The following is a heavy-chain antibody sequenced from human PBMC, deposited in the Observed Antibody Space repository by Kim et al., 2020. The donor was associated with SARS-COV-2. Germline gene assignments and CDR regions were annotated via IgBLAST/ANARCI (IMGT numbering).Heavy chain of an antibody. D-gene: IGHD3-10*01. CDR3: VRDAFMVRGVIFDF. J-gene: IGHJ4*02. CDR2: ISSSSSYI. CDR1: GFAFSSYS. V-gene: IGHV3-21*01. Sequence: GGSLRLSCAASGFAFSSYSMNWVRQAPGKGLEWVSSISSSSSYIYYADSVKGRFTISRDNSKNSLYLQMNSLRAEDTAVYYCVRDAFMVRGVIFDFWGQGTLVTVSS.